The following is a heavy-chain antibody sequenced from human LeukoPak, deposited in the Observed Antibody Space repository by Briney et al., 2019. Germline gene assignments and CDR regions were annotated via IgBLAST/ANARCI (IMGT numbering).Heavy chain of an antibody. J-gene: IGHJ6*03. V-gene: IGHV4-39*01. D-gene: IGHD3-16*01. CDR2: IYYSGST. Sequence: SETLSLTCTVSGGSISSSSYYWGWIRQPPGKGLEWIGSIYYSGSTYYNPPLKSRVTISVDTSKNQFSLKLSSVTAADTAVYYCARHRFYYYYYMDVWGKGTTVTVSS. CDR1: GGSISSSSYY. CDR3: ARHRFYYYYYMDV.